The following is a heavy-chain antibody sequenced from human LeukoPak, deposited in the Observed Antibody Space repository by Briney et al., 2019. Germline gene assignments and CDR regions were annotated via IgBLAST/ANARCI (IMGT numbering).Heavy chain of an antibody. CDR3: AREYDFWSGYYFFDY. CDR2: INYSGAT. J-gene: IGHJ4*02. Sequence: PSETLSLTCTVSGVSIRSNYWSWVRRPPGKGLEWIANINYSGATYYNPSLRSRVTISIDTSKSQFSLKLSSVTAADTAVYYCAREYDFWSGYYFFDYWGQGTLVTVSS. D-gene: IGHD3-3*01. CDR1: GVSIRSNY. V-gene: IGHV4-59*12.